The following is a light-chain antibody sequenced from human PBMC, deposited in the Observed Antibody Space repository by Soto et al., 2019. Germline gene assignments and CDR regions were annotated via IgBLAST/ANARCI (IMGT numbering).Light chain of an antibody. Sequence: DIQMTQSPSTLSASVGDRVTITCRASQSISSWLAWYQQKPGKAPKLLISKASSLESGVPSRFSGSGSGTEFTLTISSLQPDDFATYYCQQYNSYPYTFGQGTKLELK. CDR1: QSISSW. V-gene: IGKV1-5*03. CDR3: QQYNSYPYT. CDR2: KAS. J-gene: IGKJ2*01.